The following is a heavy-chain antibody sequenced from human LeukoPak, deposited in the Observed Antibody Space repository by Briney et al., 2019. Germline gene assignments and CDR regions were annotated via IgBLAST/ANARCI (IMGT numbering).Heavy chain of an antibody. V-gene: IGHV1-69*06. CDR3: ARGPSVNYYMDV. CDR2: VIVTFGAT. J-gene: IGHJ6*03. Sequence: GASVKVSCKASGGTLNRYAINWVRQAPRQGLEWMGRVIVTFGATKYAQKLQGRVTISADTSTNTAYMDLTSLRSEDTAVYYCARGPSVNYYMDVWGKGTTVIVSS. CDR1: GGTLNRYA.